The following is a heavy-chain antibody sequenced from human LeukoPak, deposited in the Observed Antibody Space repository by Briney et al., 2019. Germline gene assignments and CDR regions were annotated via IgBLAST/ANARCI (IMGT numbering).Heavy chain of an antibody. CDR2: ISGGGGST. CDR1: GFTFSGYA. Sequence: SGASLRLSCAASGFTFSGYAMTWVRQAPGKGLEWVSAISGGGGSTYYADSVKGRFTISRDNSKNTLYLQMSSLRADDTAVYYCAKVSNGNYAGDAFDIWIQGTMVTVSS. CDR3: AKVSNGNYAGDAFDI. J-gene: IGHJ3*02. D-gene: IGHD1-7*01. V-gene: IGHV3-23*01.